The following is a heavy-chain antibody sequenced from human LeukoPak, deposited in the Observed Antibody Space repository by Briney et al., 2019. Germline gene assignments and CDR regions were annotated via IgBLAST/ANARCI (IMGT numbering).Heavy chain of an antibody. J-gene: IGHJ3*02. CDR2: IYYSGST. Sequence: SETLSLTCTVSGGSLSSYYWSWIRQPPGKGLEWIGYIYYSGSTNYTPSLKSRVTISVDTSKNKFSLKLSSVTAADTAVYYCAREGGGAYDILTGPGAFDIWGQGTMVTVSS. CDR1: GGSLSSYY. CDR3: AREGGGAYDILTGPGAFDI. V-gene: IGHV4-59*01. D-gene: IGHD3-9*01.